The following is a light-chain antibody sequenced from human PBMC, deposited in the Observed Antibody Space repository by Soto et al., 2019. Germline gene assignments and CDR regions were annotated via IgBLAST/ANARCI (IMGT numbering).Light chain of an antibody. V-gene: IGKV1-5*03. CDR2: KAS. CDR1: QTISSW. CDR3: QQRSNWPPGLP. Sequence: DIQMTQSPSTLSGSVGDRVTITCRASQTISSWLAWYQQKPGKAPKLLIYKASTLKSGVPSRFSGSGSGTEFTLTISSLQPDDFATYYCQQRSNWPPGLPFGGATKLDIK. J-gene: IGKJ4*01.